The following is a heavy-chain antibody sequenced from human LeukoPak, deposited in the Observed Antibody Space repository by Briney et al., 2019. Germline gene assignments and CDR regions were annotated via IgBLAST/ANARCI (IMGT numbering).Heavy chain of an antibody. J-gene: IGHJ6*02. CDR1: GGSISSYY. CDR3: ARDIGGYSGYYGMDV. Sequence: PPETLSLTCTVSGGSISSYYWSWIRQPPGKGLEWIGYIYYSGSTNYNPSLKSRVTISVDTSKNQFSLKLSSVTAADTAVYYCARDIGGYSGYYGMDVWGQGTTVTVSS. CDR2: IYYSGST. V-gene: IGHV4-59*01. D-gene: IGHD5-12*01.